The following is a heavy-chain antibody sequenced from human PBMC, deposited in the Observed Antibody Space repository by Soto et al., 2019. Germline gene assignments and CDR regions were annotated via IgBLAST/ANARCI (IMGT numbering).Heavy chain of an antibody. J-gene: IGHJ4*02. Sequence: VGSVRLSFTVSLFAFGSYAMHWVRQAHGKGLERVSVISYDGSNKYYADSVKGGFTISRDNSKNTLYLQMNSLRAEDTAPYYCASVSPAPAGTANNNYWGQGSLVTACS. CDR1: LFAFGSYA. CDR2: ISYDGSNK. D-gene: IGHD1-7*01. V-gene: IGHV3-30-3*01. CDR3: ASVSPAPAGTANNNY.